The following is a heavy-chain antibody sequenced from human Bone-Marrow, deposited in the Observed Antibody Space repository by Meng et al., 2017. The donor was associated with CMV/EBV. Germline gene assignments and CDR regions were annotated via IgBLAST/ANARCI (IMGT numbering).Heavy chain of an antibody. CDR2: INPNSGGT. CDR3: ARGATGYSSLNWFDP. J-gene: IGHJ5*02. V-gene: IGHV1-2*02. CDR1: VYTFTGYY. Sequence: ASLKVSWRTPVYTFTGYYMHWVRQAPGQGLEWMGWINPNSGGTNHAQKFQGRVTMTRDTSISTAYMELSRLRSDDTAVYYCARGATGYSSLNWFDPWGQGTLVTVSS. D-gene: IGHD6-13*01.